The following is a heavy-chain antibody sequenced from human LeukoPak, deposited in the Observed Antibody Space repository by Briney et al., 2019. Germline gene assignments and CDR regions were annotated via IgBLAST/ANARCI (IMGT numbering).Heavy chain of an antibody. CDR1: GFTFSSYA. CDR3: AKDGADYDSDYFDY. V-gene: IGHV3-23*01. D-gene: IGHD3-3*01. J-gene: IGHJ4*02. Sequence: GGSLRLSCAASGFTFSSYAMSWVRRAPGKGLEWVSRISGGGGTTYYAASVKGRFTISRDNSKNTLYLQINSLRAEDTAVYYCAKDGADYDSDYFDYWGQGTLVTVSS. CDR2: ISGGGGTT.